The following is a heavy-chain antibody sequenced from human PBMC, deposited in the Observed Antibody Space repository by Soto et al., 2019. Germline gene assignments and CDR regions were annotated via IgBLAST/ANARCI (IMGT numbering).Heavy chain of an antibody. CDR3: AGDPYCGGDCFDAFDI. V-gene: IGHV4-59*01. J-gene: IGHJ3*02. CDR2: IYYSGST. CDR1: GGSISSYY. D-gene: IGHD2-21*02. Sequence: QVQLQESGPGLVKPSETLTLTCTVSGGSISSYYWSWIRQPPGKGLEWIGYIYYSGSTNYNPSLTRRVTISVDTSKTQFSLKLSSVTAADTAVYYCAGDPYCGGDCFDAFDIWGQGTMVTVSS.